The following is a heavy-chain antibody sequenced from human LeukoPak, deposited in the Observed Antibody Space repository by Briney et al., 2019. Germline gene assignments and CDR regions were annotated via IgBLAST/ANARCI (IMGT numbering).Heavy chain of an antibody. D-gene: IGHD1-26*01. V-gene: IGHV4-38-2*02. Sequence: PSETLSLTCTVSGYSISSGYYWGWIRQPPGKGLEWIGSIYHSGSTYYNPSLKSRVTISVDTSKNQFSLKLSSVTAADTAVYYCGRDSGSYYLPPLNAFDIWGQGTMVTVSS. CDR1: GYSISSGYY. J-gene: IGHJ3*02. CDR2: IYHSGST. CDR3: GRDSGSYYLPPLNAFDI.